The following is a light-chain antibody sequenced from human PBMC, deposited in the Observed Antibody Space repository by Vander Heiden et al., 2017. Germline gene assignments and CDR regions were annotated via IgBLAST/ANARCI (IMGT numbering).Light chain of an antibody. V-gene: IGLV3-25*03. CDR1: TVPNQY. J-gene: IGLJ3*02. CDR2: KDI. Sequence: SSELTPPPSVSVSPGQTVTITCSGDTVPNQYVFWYQQKPGKAPIVIIFKDIKRPSGIPERFSASTSGTTATLTINGVQPEDEADYYCQSSDNTDTYRMFGGGTKLTVL. CDR3: QSSDNTDTYRM.